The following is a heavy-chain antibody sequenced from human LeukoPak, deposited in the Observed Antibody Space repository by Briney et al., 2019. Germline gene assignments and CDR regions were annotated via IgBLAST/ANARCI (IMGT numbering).Heavy chain of an antibody. CDR2: IYYRGTT. V-gene: IGHV4-59*01. Sequence: PSETLSLTCTVSGGSTNNDYWSWMRQPPGKGLEWIGYIYYRGTTDYNSSLKSRVTISVDTSRNQFSLKLNSVTATDTAVYYCARRRWQHSYNAFDIWGQGTMVTVSS. CDR1: GGSTNNDY. J-gene: IGHJ3*02. D-gene: IGHD5-24*01. CDR3: ARRRWQHSYNAFDI.